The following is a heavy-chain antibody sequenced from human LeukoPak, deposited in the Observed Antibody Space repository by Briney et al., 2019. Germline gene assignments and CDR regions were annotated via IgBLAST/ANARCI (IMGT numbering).Heavy chain of an antibody. J-gene: IGHJ6*03. CDR1: GFTFRRYA. D-gene: IGHD4-11*01. CDR3: ARLSGDLKYRNYYYQFHMDV. Sequence: GGSLRLSCAVSGFTFRRYALTWVRQAPGKGLEWVSTISGSGDFTFYADSVKGRFPISRDNSKSTLYLQMNTLKAEDTAIYYCARLSGDLKYRNYYYQFHMDVWGKGTTVIVSS. CDR2: ISGSGDFT. V-gene: IGHV3-23*01.